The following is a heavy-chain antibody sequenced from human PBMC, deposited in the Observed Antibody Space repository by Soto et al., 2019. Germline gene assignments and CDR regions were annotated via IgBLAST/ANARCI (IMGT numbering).Heavy chain of an antibody. CDR1: GGSISSSDYY. CDR2: VYHSGST. D-gene: IGHD6-13*01. CDR3: ARRIISAAGPNWVDP. J-gene: IGHJ5*02. Sequence: SETLSLTCTVSGGSISSSDYYWAWIRQPPGKGLEWIGSVYHSGSTYYNPSLKSRLTISVDTSKSQFSLKLSSVTAADTAVYYCARRIISAAGPNWVDPWGQGTLVTVSS. V-gene: IGHV4-39*01.